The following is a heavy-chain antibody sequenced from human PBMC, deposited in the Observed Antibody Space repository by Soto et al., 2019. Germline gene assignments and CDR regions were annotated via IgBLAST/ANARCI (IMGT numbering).Heavy chain of an antibody. J-gene: IGHJ1*01. V-gene: IGHV4-4*02. CDR3: ARIAAAGTYFQH. D-gene: IGHD6-13*01. CDR1: GGSISSSNW. CDR2: IYHSGST. Sequence: QVQLQESGPGLVKPSGTLSLTCAVSGGSISSSNWWSWVRQPPGKGLEWIGEIYHSGSTNYNPSLKSRVXMXVHXSKNQFSLKLSSVTAADTAVYYCARIAAAGTYFQHWGQGTLVTVSS.